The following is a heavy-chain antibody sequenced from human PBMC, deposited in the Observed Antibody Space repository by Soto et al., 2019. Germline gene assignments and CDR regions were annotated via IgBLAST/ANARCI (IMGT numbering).Heavy chain of an antibody. V-gene: IGHV4-31*03. Sequence: QVQLQESGPGLVKPSQTLSLTCTVSGGSISTGGYYWSWIRQHPGKALEWIAYIYYSWSPYYNPSLKSRVTISVDTAKYQFSMKLSSMTAAVTAVYYCAREPLTWCQGTLVTVSS. J-gene: IGHJ4*02. CDR2: IYYSWSP. CDR3: AREPLT. CDR1: GGSISTGGYY.